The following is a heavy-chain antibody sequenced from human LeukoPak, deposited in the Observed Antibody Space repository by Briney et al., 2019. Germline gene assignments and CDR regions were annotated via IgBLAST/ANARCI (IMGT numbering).Heavy chain of an antibody. J-gene: IGHJ3*02. CDR2: IRNDGSTK. CDR1: GFTFSNYG. CDR3: AKDGVSSSVWAFDI. Sequence: GGSLRLSCAASGFTFSNYGMHWVRQTPGKGLEWVAFIRNDGSTKYYVDSVKGRFVISRDNSRNTLYLYMNSLRAEDSAVYYCAKDGVSSSVWAFDIWGQGTMVTVSS. D-gene: IGHD3-10*01. V-gene: IGHV3-30*02.